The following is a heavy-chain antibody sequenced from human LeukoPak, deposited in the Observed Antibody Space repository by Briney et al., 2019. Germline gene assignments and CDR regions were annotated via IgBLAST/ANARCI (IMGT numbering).Heavy chain of an antibody. V-gene: IGHV3-30*03. CDR3: AREMGSNRGLCDY. Sequence: GGSLRLSCAASGFTFSRYGIHWVRQAPGKGLEWVAAISNDGSDKYYADSVKGRFTISRDNSKNTLYLQMNSLRAEDTAVYYCAREMGSNRGLCDYWGQGTLVTVSS. CDR2: ISNDGSDK. J-gene: IGHJ4*02. D-gene: IGHD2/OR15-2a*01. CDR1: GFTFSRYG.